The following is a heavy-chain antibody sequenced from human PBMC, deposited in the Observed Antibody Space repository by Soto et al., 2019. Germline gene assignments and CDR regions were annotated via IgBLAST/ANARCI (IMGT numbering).Heavy chain of an antibody. V-gene: IGHV1-18*01. CDR3: ARRGRVVVAATVFSYYYYMDV. J-gene: IGHJ6*03. CDR2: ISAYNGNT. Sequence: GASGKVSCKASGYTFTSYGISWVRQAPGQGLEWMGWISAYNGNTNYAQKLQGRVTMTTDTSTSTAYMELRSLRSDDTAVYYCARRGRVVVAATVFSYYYYMDVWGKGTTVTVSS. CDR1: GYTFTSYG. D-gene: IGHD2-15*01.